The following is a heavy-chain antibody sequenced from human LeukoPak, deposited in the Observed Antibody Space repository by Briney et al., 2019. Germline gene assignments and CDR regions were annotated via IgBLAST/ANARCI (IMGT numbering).Heavy chain of an antibody. D-gene: IGHD4-17*01. CDR3: AGDWGRNDYGLFDY. CDR1: GFTFSSYW. J-gene: IGHJ4*02. V-gene: IGHV3-7*04. CDR2: INQDGSKQ. Sequence: GGSLRLSCSASGFTFSSYWMSWVRQAPGKGLEWVANINQDGSKQNDVDSVKGRFTVSRDTATNSVYVQMNSLRAEDTAVYYCAGDWGRNDYGLFDYWGQGTLVTVSS.